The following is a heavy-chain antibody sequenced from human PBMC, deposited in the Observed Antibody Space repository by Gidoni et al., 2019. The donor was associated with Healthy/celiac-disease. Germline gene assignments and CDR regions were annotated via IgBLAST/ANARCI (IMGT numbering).Heavy chain of an antibody. CDR1: GFTFSSYA. D-gene: IGHD5-18*01. CDR3: AKDPSRIQLWSYYYGMDV. Sequence: EVQLLESGGGLVQPGGSLRLPCAASGFTFSSYAMSWVRQAPGKGLEWVSAISGSGGSTYYADSVKSRFTISRDYSKNTLSLQMNSLRAEDTAVYYCAKDPSRIQLWSYYYGMDVWGQGTTVTVSS. CDR2: ISGSGGST. V-gene: IGHV3-23*01. J-gene: IGHJ6*02.